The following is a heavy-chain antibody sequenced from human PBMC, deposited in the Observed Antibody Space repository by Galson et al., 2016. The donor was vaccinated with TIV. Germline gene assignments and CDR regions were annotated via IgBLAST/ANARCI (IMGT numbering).Heavy chain of an antibody. D-gene: IGHD2/OR15-2a*01. CDR3: ASVAWFPGLSLDN. Sequence: SCKVSGDSLSDLSMHWVRQAPGKGLEWMAGFDPEQHKKIYAQKLQGRVTLTEDTSTDTAFLELSSLSFEDTAVYYCASVAWFPGLSLDNWGQGTLVIVSS. CDR1: GDSLSDLS. V-gene: IGHV1-24*01. J-gene: IGHJ4*02. CDR2: FDPEQHKK.